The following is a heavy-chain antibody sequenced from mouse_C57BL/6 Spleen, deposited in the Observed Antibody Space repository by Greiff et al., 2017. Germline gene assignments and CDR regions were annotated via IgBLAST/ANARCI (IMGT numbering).Heavy chain of an antibody. CDR2: IDPSDSYT. J-gene: IGHJ1*03. V-gene: IGHV1-69*01. D-gene: IGHD1-1*01. CDR1: GYTFTSYW. CDR3: ARHLYYGSSEGYFDV. Sequence: QVQLQQPGAELVMPGASVKLSCKASGYTFTSYWMHWVKQRPGQGLEWIGEIDPSDSYTNYNQKFKGKSTLTVDKSSSTAYMQLSSLTSEDSAVXYCARHLYYGSSEGYFDVWGTGTTVTVAS.